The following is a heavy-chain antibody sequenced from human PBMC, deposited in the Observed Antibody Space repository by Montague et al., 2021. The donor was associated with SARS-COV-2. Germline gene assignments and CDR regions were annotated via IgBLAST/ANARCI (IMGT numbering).Heavy chain of an antibody. D-gene: IGHD1-14*01. CDR1: GDSVSSNIAA. CDR2: TYYRSKWYN. V-gene: IGHV6-1*01. Sequence: CAISGDSVSSNIAAWNWIRQSPSRGLEWLGRTYYRSKWYNDHAVSVRSRITISPDTSKNQFSLQLNSVLPEDTAVYYCTQERGPGRTTWHYFDYWGQGTLVTVSS. J-gene: IGHJ4*02. CDR3: TQERGPGRTTWHYFDY.